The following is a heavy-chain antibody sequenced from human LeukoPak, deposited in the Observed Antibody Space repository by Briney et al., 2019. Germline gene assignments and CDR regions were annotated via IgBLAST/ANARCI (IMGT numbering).Heavy chain of an antibody. CDR3: ARAGSGNDFWSGYYTVLNYGMDV. V-gene: IGHV4-30-2*01. Sequence: SQTLSLTCAVSGGSISSGGYSWSWLRQPPGKGLEWIGYIYHSGSTYYNPSLKSRVTISVDRSKNQFSLKLSSVTAADTAVYYCARAGSGNDFWSGYYTVLNYGMDVWGQGTTVTVSS. J-gene: IGHJ6*02. CDR1: GGSISSGGYS. CDR2: IYHSGST. D-gene: IGHD3-3*01.